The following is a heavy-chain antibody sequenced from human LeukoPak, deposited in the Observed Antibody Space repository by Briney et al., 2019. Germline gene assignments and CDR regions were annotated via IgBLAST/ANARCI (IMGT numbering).Heavy chain of an antibody. V-gene: IGHV4-39*07. CDR1: GVSISSNTFY. D-gene: IGHD2-2*01. J-gene: IGHJ5*02. CDR2: INHSGST. CDR3: ANLPAAIGTDDNWFDP. Sequence: SETLSLTCTVSGVSISSNTFYWGWIRQPPGKGLEWIGEINHSGSTNYNPSLKSRVTISVDTSKNQFSLKLSSVTAADTAVYYCANLPAAIGTDDNWFDPWGQGTLVTVSS.